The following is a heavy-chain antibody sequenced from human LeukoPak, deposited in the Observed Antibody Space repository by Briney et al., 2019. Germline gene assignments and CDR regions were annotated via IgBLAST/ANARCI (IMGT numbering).Heavy chain of an antibody. V-gene: IGHV3-7*01. Sequence: PGGSLRLSCAASGFTFSSYWMSWVRQAPGKGLEWVANIKQDGSEKYYVDSVKGRFTISRDNAKNSLYLQMNSLRAEDTAVYYCAREGGYGSGSYSFYYYYYGMDVWGQGTTVTVSS. J-gene: IGHJ6*02. CDR1: GFTFSSYW. CDR2: IKQDGSEK. D-gene: IGHD3-10*01. CDR3: AREGGYGSGSYSFYYYYYGMDV.